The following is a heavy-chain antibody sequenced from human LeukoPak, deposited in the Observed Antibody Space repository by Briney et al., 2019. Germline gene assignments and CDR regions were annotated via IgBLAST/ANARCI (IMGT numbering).Heavy chain of an antibody. CDR1: GFTFSNYA. CDR2: ISYDGSNK. J-gene: IGHJ5*02. D-gene: IGHD6-19*01. V-gene: IGHV3-30-3*01. CDR3: AKDNIAVRLTYH. Sequence: PGRSLRLSCAASGFTFSNYAMHWVRQAPGKGLEWVAVISYDGSNKYYANSVKGRFTISRDNSKNTLYVQMDSLRAEDTAVYYCAKDNIAVRLTYHWGQGTLVTVSS.